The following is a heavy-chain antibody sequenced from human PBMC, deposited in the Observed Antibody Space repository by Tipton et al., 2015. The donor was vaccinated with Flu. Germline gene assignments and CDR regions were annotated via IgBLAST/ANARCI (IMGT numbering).Heavy chain of an antibody. V-gene: IGHV4-59*08. CDR2: IYYSGST. D-gene: IGHD3-10*01. CDR3: ATNYYGSGRYGLS. J-gene: IGHJ5*02. Sequence: TLSLTCTVSGGSISSYYWSWIRQPPGKGLEWIGYIYYSGSTNYNPSLKSRVTISVDTSKNQFSLKLSSVTAADTAVYYWATNYYGSGRYGLSWGQGTLVTVSS. CDR1: GGSISSYY.